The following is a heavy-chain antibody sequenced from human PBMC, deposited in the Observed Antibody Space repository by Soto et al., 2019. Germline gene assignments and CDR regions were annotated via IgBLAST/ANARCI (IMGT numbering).Heavy chain of an antibody. D-gene: IGHD3-22*01. Sequence: QVQLQESGPGLVKPSQTLSLTCTVSGGSISSGGYYWSWTRQHPGKGLEWIGYIYYSGSTYYNPSLKSRVTISVDTSKNQFSLKLSSVTAADTAVYYCARYDNSGSHGFEIWGQGTMVTVSS. CDR3: ARYDNSGSHGFEI. CDR1: GGSISSGGYY. J-gene: IGHJ3*02. V-gene: IGHV4-31*03. CDR2: IYYSGST.